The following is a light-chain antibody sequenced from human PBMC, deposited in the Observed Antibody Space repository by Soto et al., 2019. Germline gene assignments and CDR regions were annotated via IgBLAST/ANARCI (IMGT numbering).Light chain of an antibody. CDR2: DAS. Sequence: EIVMTQSPATLSVSPGYRVALSCRASQSVRSNFAWYQQKPGQAPRILIYDASTRATGIPARFSGSGSGTEFTLTISGLQSEDFGVYYCQQYNNWPYTFGQGTKLEIK. CDR1: QSVRSN. CDR3: QQYNNWPYT. J-gene: IGKJ2*01. V-gene: IGKV3-15*01.